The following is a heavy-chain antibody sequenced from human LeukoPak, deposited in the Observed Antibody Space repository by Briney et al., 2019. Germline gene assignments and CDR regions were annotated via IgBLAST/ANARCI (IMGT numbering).Heavy chain of an antibody. D-gene: IGHD2-15*01. CDR3: ARDAEFCSGGSCYP. CDR1: GGSISSSTYY. V-gene: IGHV4-39*07. CDR2: ISYNGYT. J-gene: IGHJ5*02. Sequence: SETLSLTCTVSGGSISSSTYYWGWIRQPPGKGLEWIGSISYNGYTNYNPSLKSRVTISVDTSKNQFYLKLNSVTAADTAVYYCARDAEFCSGGSCYPRGQGTLVTVSS.